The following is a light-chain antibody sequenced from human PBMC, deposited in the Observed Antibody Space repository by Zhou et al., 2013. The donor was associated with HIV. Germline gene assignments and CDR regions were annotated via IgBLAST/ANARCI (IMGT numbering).Light chain of an antibody. CDR1: NIGSKS. J-gene: IGLJ2*01. CDR3: QVWDGDSDLVV. V-gene: IGLV3-21*04. CDR2: YDS. Sequence: SYVLTQPPSVSVAPGQTAIITCGGNNIGSKSVHWYQQKPGQAPVLVISYDSDRPSGIPERFSGSNSGNTAALTISRVDAGDEADYYCQVWDGDSDLVVFGGGTKVTVL.